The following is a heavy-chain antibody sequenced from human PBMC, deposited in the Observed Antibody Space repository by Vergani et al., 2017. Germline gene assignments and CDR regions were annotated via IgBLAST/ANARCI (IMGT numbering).Heavy chain of an antibody. CDR1: GYSFNNYA. CDR3: ARAKRGRLAVGATDS. Sequence: QEQLVQSGSELKKPGASVKVPCKASGYSFNNYAIHWVRQAPGQGLEWMGWINPTTGNPTYARAFTGRFVFSLDTSISTAYLQIGSLKAEDTAVYFCARAKRGRLAVGATDSWGQGTLLTVSS. J-gene: IGHJ4*02. CDR2: INPTTGNP. V-gene: IGHV7-4-1*01. D-gene: IGHD6-19*01.